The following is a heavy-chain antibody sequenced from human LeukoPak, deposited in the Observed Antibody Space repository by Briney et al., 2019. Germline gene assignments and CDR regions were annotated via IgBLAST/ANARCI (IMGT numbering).Heavy chain of an antibody. D-gene: IGHD6-19*01. J-gene: IGHJ3*02. Sequence: GGSLRLSCAASGFTFSDYYMSWIRQAPGKGLEGVSYISSSGSTIYYADSVKGRFTISRDNAKNSLYLQMNSLRAEDTAVYYCARAVAGTVDDAFDIWGQGTMVTVSS. V-gene: IGHV3-11*01. CDR2: ISSSGSTI. CDR1: GFTFSDYY. CDR3: ARAVAGTVDDAFDI.